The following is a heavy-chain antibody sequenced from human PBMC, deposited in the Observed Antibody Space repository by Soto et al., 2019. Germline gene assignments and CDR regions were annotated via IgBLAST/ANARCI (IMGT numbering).Heavy chain of an antibody. D-gene: IGHD4-4*01. CDR1: GFTFSSYS. V-gene: IGHV3-21*01. CDR2: ISSSSSYK. J-gene: IGHJ4*02. Sequence: PGGSLRLSCAAPGFTFSSYSMNWVRQAPGKGLEWVSSISSSSSYKYSADSVKGRFTISRDNAKNSLYLQMNSLRAEDTAVYYCAREDYSNFDYWGQGTLVTVSS. CDR3: AREDYSNFDY.